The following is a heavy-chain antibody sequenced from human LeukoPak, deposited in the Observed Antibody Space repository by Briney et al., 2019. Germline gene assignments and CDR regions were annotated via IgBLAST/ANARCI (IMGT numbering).Heavy chain of an antibody. J-gene: IGHJ5*02. D-gene: IGHD4-17*01. CDR2: IYTSGST. Sequence: SETLSLTCTVSGGSISSGSYYWSWIRQPAGKGLEWIGRIYTSGSTNYNPSLKSRVTISVDTSKNQFSLKLSSVTAADTAVYYCANVRSTAHTWGQGTLVTVSS. CDR1: GGSISSGSYY. CDR3: ANVRSTAHT. V-gene: IGHV4-61*02.